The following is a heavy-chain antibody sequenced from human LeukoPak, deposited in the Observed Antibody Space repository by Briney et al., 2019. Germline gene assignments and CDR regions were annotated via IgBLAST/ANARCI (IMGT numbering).Heavy chain of an antibody. CDR2: IYYSGST. V-gene: IGHV4-59*01. Sequence: PSETLSLTCTVSGGSIRSYYWSWIRQPPGKGLEWLWYIYYSGSTNYNPSLKGRVTILVETPKNQFYLKLSSVTAADTDVYYCARDRRSGEDSNFWGQGTQVTVSS. CDR3: ARDRRSGEDSNF. D-gene: IGHD2-15*01. CDR1: GGSIRSYY. J-gene: IGHJ4*02.